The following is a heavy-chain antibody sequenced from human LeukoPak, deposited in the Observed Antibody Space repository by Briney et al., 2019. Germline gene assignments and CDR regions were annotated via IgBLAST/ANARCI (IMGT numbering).Heavy chain of an antibody. CDR1: GFTFSSYV. CDR3: AKGVLWELLRNSFFDY. J-gene: IGHJ4*02. Sequence: GGSLRLSCAASGFTFSSYVMHWVRQAPGKGLEWVAVISYDGSNKYYADSVKGRFTISRDNSKNTLYLQMNSLRAEDTAVYYCAKGVLWELLRNSFFDYWGQGTLVSVSS. D-gene: IGHD1-26*01. V-gene: IGHV3-30*18. CDR2: ISYDGSNK.